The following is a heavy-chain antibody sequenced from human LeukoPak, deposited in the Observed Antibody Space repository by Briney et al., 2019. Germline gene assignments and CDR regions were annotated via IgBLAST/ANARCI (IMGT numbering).Heavy chain of an antibody. V-gene: IGHV4-34*01. D-gene: IGHD3-16*01. J-gene: IGHJ4*02. CDR2: INHSGST. Sequence: PSETLSLTCAGYGGSFSGYYWSWIPQPPGKGLEWIGEINHSGSTNYNPSLKSRVTISVDTSKNQFSLKLSSVTAADTAVYYCARVEKGPYDYVWGSYTVAFDYWGQGTLVTVSS. CDR3: ARVEKGPYDYVWGSYTVAFDY. CDR1: GGSFSGYY.